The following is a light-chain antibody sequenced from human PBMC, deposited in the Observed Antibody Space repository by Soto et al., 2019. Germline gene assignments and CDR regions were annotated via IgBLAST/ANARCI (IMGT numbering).Light chain of an antibody. Sequence: EIVLTQSPGTLSLFPGERATLSCRASQSISSSYLAWYQQKPGQAPRLLIYGASSRATCIPDRFSGAGSATDFTLTISTLEPEDFAVYYYHQYGSAPSWTFGQGTKVEIK. V-gene: IGKV3-20*01. J-gene: IGKJ1*01. CDR1: QSISSSY. CDR2: GAS. CDR3: HQYGSAPSWT.